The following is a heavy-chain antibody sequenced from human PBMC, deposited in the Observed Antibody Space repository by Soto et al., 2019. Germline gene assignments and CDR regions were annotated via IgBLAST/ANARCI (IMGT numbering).Heavy chain of an antibody. D-gene: IGHD1-26*01. V-gene: IGHV1-18*01. Sequence: QVQLVQSGAEVKKPGASVKVSCKASGYTFTSYGISWVRQAPGQGLGWMGWISAYNGNTNYAQKRQGRVTMTTDTSRSTAYMELKGLRSDDTAVYYCARDAAVGLFDYWGQGTLVTVSS. CDR1: GYTFTSYG. J-gene: IGHJ4*02. CDR3: ARDAAVGLFDY. CDR2: ISAYNGNT.